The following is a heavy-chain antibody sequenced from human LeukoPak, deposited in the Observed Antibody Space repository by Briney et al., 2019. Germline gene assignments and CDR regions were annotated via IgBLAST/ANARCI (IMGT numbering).Heavy chain of an antibody. J-gene: IGHJ4*02. D-gene: IGHD2-15*01. Sequence: TGGSLRLSCAASGFTFSGYWMHWVRQAPGKGLVWVSRINSDGSRTTYADSVKGRFTISRDNAKNTLYLQMNSLRVEDTAVYYCARDPNCSDGSCYGSDYWGQGTLVTVSS. V-gene: IGHV3-74*01. CDR1: GFTFSGYW. CDR2: INSDGSRT. CDR3: ARDPNCSDGSCYGSDY.